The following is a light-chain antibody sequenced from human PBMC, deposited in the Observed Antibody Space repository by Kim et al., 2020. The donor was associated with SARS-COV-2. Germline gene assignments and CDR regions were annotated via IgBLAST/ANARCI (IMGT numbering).Light chain of an antibody. J-gene: IGKJ2*01. Sequence: SASVGDRITITCRASQSITTWLAWYQQKPGKAPKLLIYKASILQTGVPSRFRGSGSDTEYTLTISSLQPDDFATYYCQQYNTDLYTFGQGTKLEI. CDR3: QQYNTDLYT. CDR1: QSITTW. CDR2: KAS. V-gene: IGKV1-5*03.